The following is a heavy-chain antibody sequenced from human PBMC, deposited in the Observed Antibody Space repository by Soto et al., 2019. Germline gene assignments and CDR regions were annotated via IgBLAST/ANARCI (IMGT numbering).Heavy chain of an antibody. Sequence: QVQLVESGGGVVQPGRSLRLSCAASGFTFSSYGMHWVRHAPGKGLEWVAVIWYDGSNKYYADSVKGRFTISRDNSKNTLYLQMTSLRAEDTAVYYCARGTLFDYWGQGTLVTVSS. CDR3: ARGTLFDY. CDR2: IWYDGSNK. J-gene: IGHJ4*02. V-gene: IGHV3-33*01. CDR1: GFTFSSYG.